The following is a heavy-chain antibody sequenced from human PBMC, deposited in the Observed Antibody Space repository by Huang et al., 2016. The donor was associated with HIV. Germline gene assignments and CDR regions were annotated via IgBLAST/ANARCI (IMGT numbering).Heavy chain of an antibody. J-gene: IGHJ4*02. D-gene: IGHD5-18*01. V-gene: IGHV3-9*01. CDR1: GFTFDDYA. Sequence: EVQLVESGGGLVQPGRSLRLSCAASGFTFDDYAFHWVRQAPGKGLEWGSVISWNSKSMDYADSVKGRFTISRDNAKNSLYLEMKSLRVEDTALYYCAKDASSGYSSGHSGFKVYFFDFWGQGTLVTVSS. CDR3: AKDASSGYSSGHSGFKVYFFDF. CDR2: ISWNSKSM.